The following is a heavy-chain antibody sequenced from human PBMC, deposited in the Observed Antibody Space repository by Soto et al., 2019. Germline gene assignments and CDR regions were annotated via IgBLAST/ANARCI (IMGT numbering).Heavy chain of an antibody. CDR3: ARAFGSTDY. D-gene: IGHD6-13*01. CDR1: GYTFSSYG. V-gene: IGHV1-18*01. J-gene: IGHJ4*02. CDR2: ISGYNSIT. Sequence: QVQLVQSGAEVKKPGASVKVSCEASGYTFSSYGISWVRQAPGQGFEWMGWISGYNSITRYAQKFQGRVTMTTDTSTSTAYMELRSLRSDDTAVYYCARAFGSTDYWVQGTLVTVSS.